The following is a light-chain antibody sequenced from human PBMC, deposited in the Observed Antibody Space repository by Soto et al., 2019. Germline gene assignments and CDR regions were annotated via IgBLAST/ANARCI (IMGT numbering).Light chain of an antibody. CDR3: QQYNNWPPLT. CDR2: GAS. Sequence: EIVMTQSPATLSVSPGARATLSCMASQSGSSNLAWYQQKPGQAPRLLIYGASTRATSIPARFSGSGSGTEFTLTISSLQSEDFAVYYCQQYNNWPPLTFGGGTKVESK. J-gene: IGKJ4*01. V-gene: IGKV3-15*01. CDR1: QSGSSN.